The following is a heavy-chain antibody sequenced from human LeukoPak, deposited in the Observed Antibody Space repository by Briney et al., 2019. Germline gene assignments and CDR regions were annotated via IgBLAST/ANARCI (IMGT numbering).Heavy chain of an antibody. CDR3: ARDFDSSGYYVLDY. CDR1: GGSISSYY. J-gene: IGHJ4*02. Sequence: PSETLSLTCTVSGGSISSYYWSWIRQPPGKGLEWIGYIYYSGSTNYNPSLKSRVTISVDTSKNQFSLKLSSVTAADTAVYYCARDFDSSGYYVLDYWGQGTLVTVSS. CDR2: IYYSGST. D-gene: IGHD3-22*01. V-gene: IGHV4-59*01.